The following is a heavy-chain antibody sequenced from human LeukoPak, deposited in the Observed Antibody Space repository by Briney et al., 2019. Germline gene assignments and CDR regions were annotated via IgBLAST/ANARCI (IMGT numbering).Heavy chain of an antibody. D-gene: IGHD1-1*01. CDR1: GGSISSSSYY. V-gene: IGHV4-39*07. CDR2: IYYSGST. J-gene: IGHJ5*02. CDR3: ARGRSVLFWFDP. Sequence: SETLSLTCTVSGGSISSSSYYWGWIRQPPGKGLEWIGSIYYSGSTYYNPSLKSRVTISVDTSKNQFSLKLSSVTAADTAVYYCARGRSVLFWFDPWGQGTLVTVSS.